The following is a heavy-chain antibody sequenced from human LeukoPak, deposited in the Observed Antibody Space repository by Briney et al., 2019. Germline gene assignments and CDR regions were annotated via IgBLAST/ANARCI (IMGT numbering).Heavy chain of an antibody. D-gene: IGHD3-22*01. V-gene: IGHV4-39*07. Sequence: SETLSLTCTVSGDSISSSNYYWAWFRQPPGKGLEWISTMSYSGSTYYDPSLKSRVTISVDTSKNQFSLKLSSVTAADTAVYYCARNYYDSSGLDYWGQGTLVTVSS. J-gene: IGHJ4*02. CDR3: ARNYYDSSGLDY. CDR2: MSYSGST. CDR1: GDSISSSNYY.